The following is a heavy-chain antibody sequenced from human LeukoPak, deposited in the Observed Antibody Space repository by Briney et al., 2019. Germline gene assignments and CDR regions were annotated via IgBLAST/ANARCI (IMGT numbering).Heavy chain of an antibody. V-gene: IGHV3-11*01. CDR1: GFTFSDYY. Sequence: GGSLRLSCAASGFTFSDYYMSWIRQAPGKGLEWVSYISSSGSTIYYADSVKGRFTISRDSAKNSLYLQMNSLRSEDTAVYYCARTDSSGYVFDYWGQGTLVTVSS. CDR3: ARTDSSGYVFDY. CDR2: ISSSGSTI. D-gene: IGHD3-22*01. J-gene: IGHJ4*02.